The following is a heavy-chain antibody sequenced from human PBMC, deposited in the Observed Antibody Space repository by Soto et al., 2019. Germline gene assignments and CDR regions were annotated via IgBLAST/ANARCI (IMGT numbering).Heavy chain of an antibody. D-gene: IGHD3-22*01. CDR2: INHSGST. V-gene: IGHV4-34*01. J-gene: IGHJ3*02. CDR1: GGSFSGYY. Sequence: SETLSLTCAVYGGSFSGYYWSWIRQPPGKGLEWIGEINHSGSTNYNPSLKSRVTISVDTSKNQFSLKLSSVTAADTAVYYCARGWATMIVMAPDAFDIWGQGTMVTVSS. CDR3: ARGWATMIVMAPDAFDI.